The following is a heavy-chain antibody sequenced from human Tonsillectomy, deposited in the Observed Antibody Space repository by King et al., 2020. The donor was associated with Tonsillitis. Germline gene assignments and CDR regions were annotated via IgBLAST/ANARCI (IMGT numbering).Heavy chain of an antibody. CDR3: ARDRGLVTPYYYGLDV. J-gene: IGHJ6*02. V-gene: IGHV4-30-2*01. Sequence: QLQESGSGLVKPSQTLSLTCDVSGGSINRGSGGYSWTWIRQPPGKVLELLGYCYASGSAYYNPSPKSRVPISVDRSKNTFSLRLTSVTAADTAAYYCARDRGLVTPYYYGLDVWGQGTTVIVSS. CDR1: GGSINRGSGGYS. CDR2: CYASGSA. D-gene: IGHD3/OR15-3a*01.